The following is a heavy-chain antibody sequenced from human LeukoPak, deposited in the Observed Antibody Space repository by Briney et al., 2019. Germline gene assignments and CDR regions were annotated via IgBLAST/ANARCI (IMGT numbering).Heavy chain of an antibody. CDR2: IYTSGST. CDR1: GGSISSGDYY. J-gene: IGHJ4*02. CDR3: ARVSPRGVG. V-gene: IGHV4-61*02. Sequence: SETLSLTCTVSGGSISSGDYYWSWIRQPAGKGLEWIGRIYTSGSTNYNPSLKSRVTISVDTSKNQFSLKLSSVTAADTAVYYCARVSPRGVGWGQGTLVTVSS. D-gene: IGHD2-15*01.